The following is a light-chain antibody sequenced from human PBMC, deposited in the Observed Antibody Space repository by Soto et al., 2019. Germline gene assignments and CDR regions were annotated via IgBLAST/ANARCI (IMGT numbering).Light chain of an antibody. J-gene: IGKJ1*01. CDR3: QQYNSYWT. CDR2: KAS. Sequence: DIQMTQSPSTLSASVGDRVTITCRASQSISSWLAWYQQKPGKAPKLLIYKASSLESEVPSRFSGSGSGTEFTLTISSLQPDDFATYYCQQYNSYWTFGQGTQVEIK. CDR1: QSISSW. V-gene: IGKV1-5*03.